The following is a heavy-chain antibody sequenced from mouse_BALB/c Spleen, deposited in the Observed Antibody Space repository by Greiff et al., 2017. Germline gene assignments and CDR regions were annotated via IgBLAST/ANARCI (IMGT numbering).Heavy chain of an antibody. J-gene: IGHJ3*01. D-gene: IGHD2-1*01. V-gene: IGHV5-17*02. CDR1: GFTFSSFG. CDR3: ARSSDGNYLAWFAY. Sequence: EVQLVESGGGLVQPGGSRKLSCAASGFTFSSFGMHWVRQAPEKGLEWVAYISSGSSTIYYADTVKGRFTISRDNPKNTLFLQLTSLRSEDTAMYYCARSSDGNYLAWFAYWGQGTLVTVSA. CDR2: ISSGSSTI.